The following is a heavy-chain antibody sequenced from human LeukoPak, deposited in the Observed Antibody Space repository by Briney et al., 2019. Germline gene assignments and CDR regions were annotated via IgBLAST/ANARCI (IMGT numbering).Heavy chain of an antibody. CDR2: IRSKAYGGTT. J-gene: IGHJ4*02. CDR1: GFIFGDYA. V-gene: IGHV3-49*04. D-gene: IGHD6-13*01. CDR3: TRVTIAAAGQIDY. Sequence: GGSLRLSCTASGFIFGDYAMSWVRQAPGKGLEWVGFIRSKAYGGTTEYAASVKGRFTTSRDDSKSFAYLQMNSLKTEDTAVYYCTRVTIAAAGQIDYWGQGTLVTVSS.